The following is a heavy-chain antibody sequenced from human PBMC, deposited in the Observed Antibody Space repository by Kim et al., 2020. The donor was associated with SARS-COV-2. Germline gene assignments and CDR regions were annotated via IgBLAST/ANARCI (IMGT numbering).Heavy chain of an antibody. V-gene: IGHV3-7*01. CDR3: ASSIEAAGAFAY. D-gene: IGHD6-13*01. Sequence: GGSLRLSCVVSGFTFNRYWITWVRQAPGKGLEWVTNLNDDGTERYYVDSVRGRFTISRDNAENSLYLRMDTLRAEDTGVYYCASSIEAAGAFAYWGQRKLVAASS. CDR2: LNDDGTER. J-gene: IGHJ4*02. CDR1: GFTFNRYW.